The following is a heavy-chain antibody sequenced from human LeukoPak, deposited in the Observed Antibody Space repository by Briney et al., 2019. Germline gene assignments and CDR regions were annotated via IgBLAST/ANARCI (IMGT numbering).Heavy chain of an antibody. CDR1: GFTFSSYW. V-gene: IGHV3-74*01. D-gene: IGHD6-6*01. CDR3: ARTKYSASGGDY. Sequence: PGVSLRLSCAASGFTFSSYWMHWVRQGPGNGLLWVSRISTDGSITSYADSVKGRFSISRDNAKSTLYLQMNNLRVEDTAVYYCARTKYSASGGDYWGQGTLVTVSS. CDR2: ISTDGSIT. J-gene: IGHJ4*02.